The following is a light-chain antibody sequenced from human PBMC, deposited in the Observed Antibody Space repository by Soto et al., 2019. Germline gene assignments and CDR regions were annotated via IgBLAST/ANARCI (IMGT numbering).Light chain of an antibody. Sequence: QSALTQPASVSGSPGQSITISCTGTSSVIGGYNYVSWYQQHPGKAPKVMIYEVSNRSSGVSNRFSGSKSGNTASLTISGLQAEDEADYYCSSYTRSSTWVFGGGIKLTVL. CDR2: EVS. J-gene: IGLJ3*02. CDR1: SSVIGGYNY. CDR3: SSYTRSSTWV. V-gene: IGLV2-14*01.